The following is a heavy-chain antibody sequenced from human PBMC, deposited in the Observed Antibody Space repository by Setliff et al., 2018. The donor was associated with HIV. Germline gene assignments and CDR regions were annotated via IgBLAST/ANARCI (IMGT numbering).Heavy chain of an antibody. CDR1: GGSISSSSYY. J-gene: IGHJ4*02. Sequence: SSETLSLTCTVSGGSISSSSYYWGWIRQPPGKGLEWIGSIYYSGSTYYNPSLKSRVTISVDTSKNQFSLKLSSVTAADTAVYYCARDEGLAATGNYWGQGMLVTVSS. V-gene: IGHV4-39*07. D-gene: IGHD6-13*01. CDR2: IYYSGST. CDR3: ARDEGLAATGNY.